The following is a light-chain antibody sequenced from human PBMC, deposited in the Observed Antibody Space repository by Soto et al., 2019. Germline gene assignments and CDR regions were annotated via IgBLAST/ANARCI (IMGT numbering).Light chain of an antibody. Sequence: DIQMTQSPSTLSASVGDRVTITCRASQSISSWLAWYQQKPGKAPKLLIYKASSLESGVTSRFSGSGSGTEFTLTISSLQPDDFATYYCQQYNSYSMYTFGQWTKLEIK. J-gene: IGKJ2*01. CDR3: QQYNSYSMYT. V-gene: IGKV1-5*03. CDR1: QSISSW. CDR2: KAS.